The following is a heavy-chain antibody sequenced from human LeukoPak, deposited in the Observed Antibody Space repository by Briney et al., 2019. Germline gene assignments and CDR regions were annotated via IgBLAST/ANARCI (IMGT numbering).Heavy chain of an antibody. CDR1: GYTFTGYY. V-gene: IGHV1-2*02. J-gene: IGHJ4*02. D-gene: IGHD3-10*01. Sequence: ASVKVSCKASGYTFTGYYIRWVRQGPGQGLEWMGWINPNSGDTDYAQRFQGRVTMTRDTSISTAYMGLTSLRSDDTAVYYCARDSGDSGNTFWYYWGQGTLVTVSS. CDR3: ARDSGDSGNTFWYY. CDR2: INPNSGDT.